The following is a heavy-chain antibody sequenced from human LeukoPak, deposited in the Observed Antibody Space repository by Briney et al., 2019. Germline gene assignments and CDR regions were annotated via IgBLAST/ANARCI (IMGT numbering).Heavy chain of an antibody. Sequence: SETLSLTCTVSGDSISDYYWSWFRQPAGKGLEWIGRIYTSGTTNYNPSLRSRVTVSVDTSKNQFSLKLTSVTAADTAVYYCARDNGDPPLDSWGQGTLVTVSS. J-gene: IGHJ4*02. CDR3: ARDNGDPPLDS. D-gene: IGHD4-17*01. CDR2: IYTSGTT. CDR1: GDSISDYY. V-gene: IGHV4-4*07.